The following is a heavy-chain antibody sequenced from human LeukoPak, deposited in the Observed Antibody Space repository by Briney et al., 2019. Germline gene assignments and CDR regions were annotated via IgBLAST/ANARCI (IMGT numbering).Heavy chain of an antibody. CDR3: ARDGPGAVAGPYS. J-gene: IGHJ3*01. CDR2: ISTYGGST. D-gene: IGHD6-19*01. CDR1: GYTFISYG. Sequence: ASVKVSCKASGYTFISYGIGWVRQAPGQGLEWMGWISTYGGSTSYAQQFQDRVTMTKDTYTSTAYMELRSLRSDDTAVYYCARDGPGAVAGPYSWGQGTMVTVSS. V-gene: IGHV1-18*01.